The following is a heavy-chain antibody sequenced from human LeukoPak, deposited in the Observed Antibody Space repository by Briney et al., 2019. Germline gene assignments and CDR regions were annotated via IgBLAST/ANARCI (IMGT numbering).Heavy chain of an antibody. D-gene: IGHD1-1*01. Sequence: GGSLRLSCAASGFTFSSYAITWVRQAPGKGLEWVSAISGSGGSTYYADSVKGRFTISRDNSKNTLYLQMNSLRAEDRAVYYCAKDLNWNGQFGYWGQGTQVTVSS. CDR1: GFTFSSYA. V-gene: IGHV3-23*01. CDR3: AKDLNWNGQFGY. CDR2: ISGSGGST. J-gene: IGHJ4*02.